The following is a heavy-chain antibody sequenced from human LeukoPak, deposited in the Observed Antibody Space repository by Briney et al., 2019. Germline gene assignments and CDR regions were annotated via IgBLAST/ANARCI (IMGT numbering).Heavy chain of an antibody. J-gene: IGHJ4*02. Sequence: SETLSLTCTVSGGSVSSGSYYWSWIRQPPGKGLEWIGYIYYSGSTNYNPSLKSRVTISVDTSKNQFSLKLSSVTAADTAVYYCARINYDYVWGSYGYFDYWGQGTLVTVSS. CDR1: GGSVSSGSYY. V-gene: IGHV4-61*01. D-gene: IGHD3-16*01. CDR3: ARINYDYVWGSYGYFDY. CDR2: IYYSGST.